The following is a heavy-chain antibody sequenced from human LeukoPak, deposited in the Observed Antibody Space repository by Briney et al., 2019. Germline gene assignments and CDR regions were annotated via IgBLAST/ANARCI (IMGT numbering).Heavy chain of an antibody. CDR2: ISAYNGNT. CDR1: GYTFTSYG. D-gene: IGHD3-22*01. Sequence: ASVKVSCKASGYTFTSYGISWVRQAPGQGLEWMGWISAYNGNTNYAQKLQGRVTMTTDTSTSTAYMELRSLRSDDTAVYYCARDPYYYDSSGYYPYPYYFDYWGQGTLVTVSS. J-gene: IGHJ4*02. V-gene: IGHV1-18*01. CDR3: ARDPYYYDSSGYYPYPYYFDY.